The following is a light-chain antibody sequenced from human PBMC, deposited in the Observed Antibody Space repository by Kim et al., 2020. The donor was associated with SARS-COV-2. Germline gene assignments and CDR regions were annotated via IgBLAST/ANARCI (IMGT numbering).Light chain of an antibody. CDR1: SSNIGAYYD. J-gene: IGLJ1*01. CDR2: GNS. Sequence: QRVTIAGAGSSSNIGAYYDVPWYQQLPGAAPKVLIYGNSNRPSGVPDRFSGSKSGTSASLAITGLQAEDEADYYCQSYDSSLSGYVFGTGTKVTVL. CDR3: QSYDSSLSGYV. V-gene: IGLV1-40*01.